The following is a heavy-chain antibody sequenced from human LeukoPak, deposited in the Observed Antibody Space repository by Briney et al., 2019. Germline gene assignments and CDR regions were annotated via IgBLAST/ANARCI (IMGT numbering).Heavy chain of an antibody. CDR1: GIILRCYS. J-gene: IGHJ4*02. V-gene: IGHV3-48*01. CDR3: ARDQGGVGY. D-gene: IGHD3-16*01. CDR2: ISSFSGTI. Sequence: GGSLRLSCVASGIILRCYSMNRVRQAPGKGLEWVSYISSFSGTINYADSVKGRFTISRDNAKNSLYLQMNSLRAEDTAVYYCARDQGGVGYWGQGTLVTVSS.